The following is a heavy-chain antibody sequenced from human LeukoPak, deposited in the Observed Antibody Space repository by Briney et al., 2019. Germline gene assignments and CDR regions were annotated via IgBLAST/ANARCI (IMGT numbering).Heavy chain of an antibody. CDR3: ARAYCSGGSCYRGVDY. V-gene: IGHV4-38-2*02. CDR1: GYSISSGYY. D-gene: IGHD2-15*01. CDR2: IYHSWST. J-gene: IGHJ4*02. Sequence: SETLSLTCTVSGYSISSGYYWGWIRQPPGKGLEWIGSIYHSWSTYYNPSLKSRVTISVDTSKNHFSLNRSSVTAADTAVYYCARAYCSGGSCYRGVDYWGQGTLVTVSS.